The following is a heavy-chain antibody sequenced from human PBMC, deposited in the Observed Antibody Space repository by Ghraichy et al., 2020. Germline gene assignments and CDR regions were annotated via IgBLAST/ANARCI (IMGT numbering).Heavy chain of an antibody. Sequence: TLSLTCTVSGGSISSSSYYWGWIRQPPGKGLEWIGSIYYSGSTYYNPSLKSRVTISVDTSKNQFSLKLSSVTAADTAVYYCASETVAGTQWFDPWGQGTLVTVSS. CDR1: GGSISSSSYY. D-gene: IGHD6-19*01. V-gene: IGHV4-39*07. CDR3: ASETVAGTQWFDP. CDR2: IYYSGST. J-gene: IGHJ5*02.